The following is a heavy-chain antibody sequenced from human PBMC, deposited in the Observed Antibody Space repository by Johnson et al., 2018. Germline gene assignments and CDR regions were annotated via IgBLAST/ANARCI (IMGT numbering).Heavy chain of an antibody. CDR3: AREGLYGDYVR. Sequence: QLVESGGGLVKPGGSLRLSCAASGFTFSSYSMNWVRQAPGQGLEWVSSISSSSRYIYYADSVKGRFTISRDNAKNSLYLQMNSLRAEDTAVYYCAREGLYGDYVRWGQGTLVTVSS. CDR2: ISSSSRYI. J-gene: IGHJ1*01. CDR1: GFTFSSYS. D-gene: IGHD4-17*01. V-gene: IGHV3-21*01.